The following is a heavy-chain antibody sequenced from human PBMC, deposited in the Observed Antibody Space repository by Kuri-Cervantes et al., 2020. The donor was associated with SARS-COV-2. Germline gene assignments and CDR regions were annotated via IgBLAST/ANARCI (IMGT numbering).Heavy chain of an antibody. CDR2: ISSSSSTI. CDR3: AREGREGGGMDV. V-gene: IGHV3-48*04. J-gene: IGHJ6*02. CDR1: GFTFGSYS. Sequence: GGSLRLSCAASGFTFGSYSMNWVRQAPGKGLEWVSYISSSSSTIYYADSVKGRFTISRDDAKNSMYLQMNSLRAEDTAVYYCAREGREGGGMDVWGQGTTVTVSS. D-gene: IGHD3-16*01.